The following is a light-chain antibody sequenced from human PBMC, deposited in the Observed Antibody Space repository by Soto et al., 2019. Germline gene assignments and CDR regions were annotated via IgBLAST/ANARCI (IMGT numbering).Light chain of an antibody. J-gene: IGLJ1*01. Sequence: QSVLTQPRSVSGSPGQSVTISCTGTSSDVGGYNYVSWYLQHPGKAPKVMIYDVSKRPSGVPDRFSGSKSGNTASLTISGLQSEDEADYYCCSYAGTYTFDFGTGTKVTVL. CDR2: DVS. V-gene: IGLV2-11*01. CDR1: SSDVGGYNY. CDR3: CSYAGTYTFD.